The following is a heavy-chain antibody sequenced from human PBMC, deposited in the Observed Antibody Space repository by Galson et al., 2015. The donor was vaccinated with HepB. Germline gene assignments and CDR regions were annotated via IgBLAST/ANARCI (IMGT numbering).Heavy chain of an antibody. J-gene: IGHJ4*02. CDR3: ARGYYYDSSGYYRY. CDR2: ISYDGSNK. D-gene: IGHD3-22*01. Sequence: SLRLSCAASGFTFSSYAMHWVRQAPGKGLEWVAVISYDGSNKYYADSVKGRFTISSDNSKNTLYLQMNSLRAEDTAVYYCARGYYYDSSGYYRYWGQGTLVTVSS. CDR1: GFTFSSYA. V-gene: IGHV3-30-3*01.